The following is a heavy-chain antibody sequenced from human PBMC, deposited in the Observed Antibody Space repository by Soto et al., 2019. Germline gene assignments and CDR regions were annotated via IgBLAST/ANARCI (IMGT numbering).Heavy chain of an antibody. CDR3: ARGRYCLTGRCFPRRFES. CDR1: GDCISIEEYF. D-gene: IGHD2-15*01. J-gene: IGHJ5*01. V-gene: IGHV4-30-4*01. Sequence: TLSRTCAVSGDCISIEEYFWAWIRQPPGQALEYIGYIYKSATSYYNPSFESRVAISLDTSKSQFSLNVTSVTAADTAVYFCARGRYCLTGRCFPRRFESWGQGTLVTVSS. CDR2: IYKSATS.